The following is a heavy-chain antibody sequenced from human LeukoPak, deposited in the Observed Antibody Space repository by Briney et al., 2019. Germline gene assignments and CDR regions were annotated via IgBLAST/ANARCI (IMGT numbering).Heavy chain of an antibody. J-gene: IGHJ5*02. CDR3: ARTARGDFWSGYSSWFDP. D-gene: IGHD3-3*01. CDR1: GRTFSSYA. CDR2: IIPIFGTA. V-gene: IGHV1-69*05. Sequence: ASVKVSCKASGRTFSSYAISWVRQAPGQGLEWMGGIIPIFGTANYAQKFQGRVTITTDESTSTAYMELSSLRSEDTAVYYCARTARGDFWSGYSSWFDPWGQGTLVTVSS.